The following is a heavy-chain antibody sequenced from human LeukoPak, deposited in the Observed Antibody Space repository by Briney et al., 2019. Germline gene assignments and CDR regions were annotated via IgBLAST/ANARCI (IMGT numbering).Heavy chain of an antibody. V-gene: IGHV1-69*04. J-gene: IGHJ4*02. D-gene: IGHD5-18*01. CDR3: ARADTAMVISSFDY. CDR1: GGTFSSYA. CDR2: IIPILGIA. Sequence: ASVNVSCKASGGTFSSYAISWVRQAPGQGLEWMGRIIPILGIANYAQKFQGRVTITADKSTSTAYMELSSLRSEDTAVYYCARADTAMVISSFDYWGQGTLVTVSS.